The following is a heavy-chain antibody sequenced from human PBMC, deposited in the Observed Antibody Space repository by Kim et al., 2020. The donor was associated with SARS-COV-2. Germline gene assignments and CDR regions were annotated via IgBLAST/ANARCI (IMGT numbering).Heavy chain of an antibody. CDR2: ISFDGNNK. CDR3: AREHAITGYDDSLRTDA. D-gene: IGHD3-22*01. V-gene: IGHV3-33*05. CDR1: GFSLNNYN. J-gene: IGHJ3*01. Sequence: GGSLRLSCAVSGFSLNNYNMHWVRQAPGKGLEWVSLISFDGNNKYYADSVKGRFTISRDTSKNMLLLQMTSLRAEDTALYYCAREHAITGYDDSLRTDA.